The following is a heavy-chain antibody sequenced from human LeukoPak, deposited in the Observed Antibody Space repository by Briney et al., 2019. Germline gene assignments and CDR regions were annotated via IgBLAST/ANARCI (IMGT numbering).Heavy chain of an antibody. V-gene: IGHV1-18*01. Sequence: GASVKVSCKASGYTFTSYGISWVRQAPGQGLEWMGWISAYNGNTNYAQKLQGRVTMTTDTSTSTAYMELRSLRSDDTAVYYCARDFERVWITMVRGAPGAWFDPWGQGTLVTVSS. CDR3: ARDFERVWITMVRGAPGAWFDP. J-gene: IGHJ5*02. CDR1: GYTFTSYG. CDR2: ISAYNGNT. D-gene: IGHD3-10*01.